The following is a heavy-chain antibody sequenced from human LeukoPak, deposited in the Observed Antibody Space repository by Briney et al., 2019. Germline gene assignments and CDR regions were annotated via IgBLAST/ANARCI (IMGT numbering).Heavy chain of an antibody. CDR1: SGSIISYY. Sequence: PSETLSLTCTVSSGSIISYYWSWIRQSPQKGLEWIAYIHSSGKTNYNPSLKSRVTISVDTSKNQFSLRVTSMTAADTGVYYCTRSFPGIVGAADFWGQGTLVTVSS. D-gene: IGHD1-26*01. CDR3: TRSFPGIVGAADF. J-gene: IGHJ4*02. V-gene: IGHV4-59*01. CDR2: IHSSGKT.